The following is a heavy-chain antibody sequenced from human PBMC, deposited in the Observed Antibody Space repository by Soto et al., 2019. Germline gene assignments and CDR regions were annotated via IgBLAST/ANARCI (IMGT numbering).Heavy chain of an antibody. V-gene: IGHV3-48*01. CDR2: ISSSSSTI. J-gene: IGHJ4*02. D-gene: IGHD4-17*01. Sequence: EVQLVESGGGLVQPGGSLRLSCAASGFTFSSYSMNWVRQAPGKGLEWVSYISSSSSTIYYADSVKGRFTISRDNAKNSLYLQMNSLRAEDTAVYYCARDPVATVTTFAYWGQGTLVTVSS. CDR1: GFTFSSYS. CDR3: ARDPVATVTTFAY.